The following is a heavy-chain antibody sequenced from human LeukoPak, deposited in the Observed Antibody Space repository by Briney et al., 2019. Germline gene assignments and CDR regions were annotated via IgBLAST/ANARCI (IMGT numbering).Heavy chain of an antibody. V-gene: IGHV3-21*01. Sequence: GGSLRLSCAASGFTFSSYTMSWVRQAPGKGLEWVSSISSDNSYIYHADSVKGRFTISRDNAKNSMYLHMSSLRGDDMAVYYCARGGLFRYGGTSGDYWGQGTLVTVSS. CDR2: ISSDNSYI. CDR1: GFTFSSYT. D-gene: IGHD4/OR15-4a*01. CDR3: ARGGLFRYGGTSGDY. J-gene: IGHJ4*02.